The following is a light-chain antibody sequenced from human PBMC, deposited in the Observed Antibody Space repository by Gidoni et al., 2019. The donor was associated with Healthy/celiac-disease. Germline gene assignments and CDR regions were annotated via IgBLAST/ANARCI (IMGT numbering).Light chain of an antibody. CDR3: QQYNNWPSIT. Sequence: EIVMTQSPATLSVCPGERATLSCRASQSVSSNLAWYQQNPGQAPRLLIYGASTRATGIPARFSGSGSGTEFTLTISSLQSEDFAVYYCQQYNNWPSITFGQGTRLEIK. CDR2: GAS. J-gene: IGKJ5*01. V-gene: IGKV3-15*01. CDR1: QSVSSN.